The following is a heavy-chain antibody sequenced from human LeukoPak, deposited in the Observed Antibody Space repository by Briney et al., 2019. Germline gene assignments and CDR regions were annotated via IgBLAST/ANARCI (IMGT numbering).Heavy chain of an antibody. V-gene: IGHV4-34*01. CDR2: ISHSGST. Sequence: SESLSLTCAVYGGSFSGYYWSWIRQSPGKGLEWIGEISHSGSTYYNPSLKSRVTISLDTSKNQFSLKLTSVTAADTAVYYCARGVSDQNWGQGTLVTVSS. J-gene: IGHJ4*02. CDR1: GGSFSGYY. CDR3: ARGVSDQN.